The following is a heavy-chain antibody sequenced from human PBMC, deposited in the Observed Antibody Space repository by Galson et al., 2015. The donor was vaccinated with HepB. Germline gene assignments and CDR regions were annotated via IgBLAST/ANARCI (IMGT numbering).Heavy chain of an antibody. CDR1: GYTFTSYG. V-gene: IGHV1-18*01. CDR3: ARERGESRYCSGGSCYPFDY. CDR2: ISAYNGNT. Sequence: SVKVSCKASGYTFTSYGISWVRQAPGQGLEWMGWISAYNGNTNYAQKLQGRVTMTTDTSTSTAYMELRSLRSDDTAVYYCARERGESRYCSGGSCYPFDYWGQGTLVTVSS. J-gene: IGHJ4*02. D-gene: IGHD2-15*01.